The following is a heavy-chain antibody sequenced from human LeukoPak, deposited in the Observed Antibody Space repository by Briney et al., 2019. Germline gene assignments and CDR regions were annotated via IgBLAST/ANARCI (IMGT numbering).Heavy chain of an antibody. Sequence: GASVKVSCKASRGTFSSYAISWVRQAPGQGLEWMGRIIPIVVTANYAQKFKGRVRITADESTSTAYLELSSRRSEDTAVYYCARDRGYSYAKKSSEYYYMDVWGKGTTVTISS. CDR1: RGTFSSYA. J-gene: IGHJ6*03. CDR3: ARDRGYSYAKKSSEYYYMDV. CDR2: IIPIVVTA. V-gene: IGHV1-69*11. D-gene: IGHD5-18*01.